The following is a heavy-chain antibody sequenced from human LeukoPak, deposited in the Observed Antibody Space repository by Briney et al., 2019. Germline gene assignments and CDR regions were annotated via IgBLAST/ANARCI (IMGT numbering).Heavy chain of an antibody. D-gene: IGHD3-22*01. CDR3: AKGAQTYYYDSSGHYYFDY. V-gene: IGHV3-53*01. CDR1: GFTVSSNY. CDR2: IYSGGST. Sequence: GGSLRLSCAASGFTVSSNYMSWVRQAPGKGLEWVSVIYSGGSTYYADSVKGRFTISRDNSKNTLYLQMNSLRAEDTAVYYCAKGAQTYYYDSSGHYYFDYWGQGTLVTVSS. J-gene: IGHJ4*02.